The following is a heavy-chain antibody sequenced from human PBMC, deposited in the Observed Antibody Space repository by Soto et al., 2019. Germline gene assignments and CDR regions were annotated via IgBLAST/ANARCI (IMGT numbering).Heavy chain of an antibody. CDR2: MSPYNGHT. CDR1: GYPFTVFG. J-gene: IGHJ5*01. CDR3: ARDPGGPTGFDF. V-gene: IGHV1-18*01. D-gene: IGHD3-10*01. Sequence: QVQLMQSGPEVKKPGASVKVSCKASGYPFTVFGISWVRQAPGQGLEWMGWMSPYNGHTNYAQKLQGRVTMTPDTPTSTAYMELRSLRSDDTAVYYCARDPGGPTGFDFWGQGTLVTVSS.